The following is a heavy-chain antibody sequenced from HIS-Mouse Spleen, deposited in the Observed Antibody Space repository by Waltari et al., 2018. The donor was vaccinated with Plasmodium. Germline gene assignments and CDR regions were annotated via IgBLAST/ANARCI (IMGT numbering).Heavy chain of an antibody. Sequence: QVQLQQWGAGLLKPSETLSLTCAVYGGSFSGYYWSWIRQPPGKGLEWIGEINHSGSTNYNPSLKSRVTISVDTSKNQFSLKLSSVTAADTAVYYCARLVVVASKDRYWGQGTLVTVSS. J-gene: IGHJ4*02. V-gene: IGHV4-34*01. CDR3: ARLVVVASKDRY. CDR2: INHSGST. D-gene: IGHD2-15*01. CDR1: GGSFSGYY.